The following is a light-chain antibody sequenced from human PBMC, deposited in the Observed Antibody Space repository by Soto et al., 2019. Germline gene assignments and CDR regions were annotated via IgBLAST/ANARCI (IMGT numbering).Light chain of an antibody. Sequence: IQLTQSTSSLSASVGDRVTITCRASQGISSYLAWYQQKPGKAPKFLIYAASTLQRGVPSRFSGSGSGTDCTLTISSLQPEDFATYFCQQLNSYPPTFGQGTELEIK. CDR3: QQLNSYPPT. J-gene: IGKJ2*01. V-gene: IGKV1-9*01. CDR2: AAS. CDR1: QGISSY.